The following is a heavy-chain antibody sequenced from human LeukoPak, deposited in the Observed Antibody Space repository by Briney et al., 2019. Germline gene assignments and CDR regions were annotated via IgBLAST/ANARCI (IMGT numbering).Heavy chain of an antibody. D-gene: IGHD2-15*01. CDR1: GGSISSSDYY. Sequence: SETLSLTCTISGGSISSSDYYWSWIRQPPGKGLEWIGFIYYSGSTSYNPSLKSRVTISLDTSKNHFSLKVSSVTAADTAVYYCARAVVVAATVKWFDPWGQGTLVTVSS. J-gene: IGHJ5*02. CDR3: ARAVVVAATVKWFDP. V-gene: IGHV4-30-4*02. CDR2: IYYSGST.